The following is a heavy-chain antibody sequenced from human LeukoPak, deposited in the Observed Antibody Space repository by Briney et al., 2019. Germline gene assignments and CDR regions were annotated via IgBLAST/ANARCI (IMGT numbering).Heavy chain of an antibody. J-gene: IGHJ4*02. CDR3: ARGREHYDYVWGSYRHGYFDY. V-gene: IGHV1-69*05. CDR1: GGTFSSYA. D-gene: IGHD3-16*02. CDR2: IIPIFGTA. Sequence: ASVKVSSKASGGTFSSYAISWVRQAPGQGLEWMGGIIPIFGTANYAQKFQGRVTITTDESTSAAYMELSSLRSEDTAVYYCARGREHYDYVWGSYRHGYFDYWGQGTLVTVSS.